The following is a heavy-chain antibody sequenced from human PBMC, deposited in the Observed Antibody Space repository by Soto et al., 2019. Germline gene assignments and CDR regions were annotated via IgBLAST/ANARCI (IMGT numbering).Heavy chain of an antibody. V-gene: IGHV4-4*07. CDR3: ARDLGIAVAGYFDY. D-gene: IGHD6-19*01. CDR1: GDSISSYY. Sequence: PSETLSLTCTVSGDSISSYYWSWIRQPAGKGLEWIGRIYTSGNTNYNPSIKSRVTMSVDTSKNQFSLKLSSVTAADTAVYYCARDLGIAVAGYFDYWGQGTLVTVSS. J-gene: IGHJ4*02. CDR2: IYTSGNT.